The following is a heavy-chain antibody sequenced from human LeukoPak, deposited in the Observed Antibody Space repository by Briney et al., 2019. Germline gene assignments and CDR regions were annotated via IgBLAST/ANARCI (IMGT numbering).Heavy chain of an antibody. J-gene: IGHJ4*02. D-gene: IGHD3-16*01. Sequence: PSETLSLTCVVSGYAISSGNYWGWIRQPPEKGLEWIGNIHHSGYTNYNPSLKSRVTISVDPSKNQFSLRMKSVTAADTAVYYCERMGSDYWGQGTLVTVSS. CDR3: ERMGSDY. CDR1: GYAISSGNY. CDR2: IHHSGYT. V-gene: IGHV4-38-2*01.